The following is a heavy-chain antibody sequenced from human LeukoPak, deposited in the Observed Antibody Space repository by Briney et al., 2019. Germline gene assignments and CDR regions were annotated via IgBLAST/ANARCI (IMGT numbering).Heavy chain of an antibody. Sequence: PSETLSLTCAVSGDSVSTYSWTWIRQPPGKGLECIGSISYSGSANYNPSLKSRVTVSVDTSKNQFSLKLSSVTAADTAVYYCARLPRGTQPLDYVPHWGQGALVTVSS. V-gene: IGHV4-59*08. D-gene: IGHD1-1*01. CDR1: GDSVSTYS. CDR2: ISYSGSA. CDR3: ARLPRGTQPLDYVPH. J-gene: IGHJ1*01.